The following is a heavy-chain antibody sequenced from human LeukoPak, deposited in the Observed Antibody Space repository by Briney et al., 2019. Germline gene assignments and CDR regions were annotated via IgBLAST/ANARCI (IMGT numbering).Heavy chain of an antibody. V-gene: IGHV4-59*01. CDR3: ATYYYDGTGYYYRGFHI. Sequence: SETLSLTCTVSGGSISSYYWKWIRQSPGKGLEWIGYIYYSGSTNYDPSLKSRVTMSVDTSKSQFSLELSSVTAADTAVYYCATYYYDGTGYYYRGFHIWGQGTMVSVSS. D-gene: IGHD3-22*01. J-gene: IGHJ3*02. CDR1: GGSISSYY. CDR2: IYYSGST.